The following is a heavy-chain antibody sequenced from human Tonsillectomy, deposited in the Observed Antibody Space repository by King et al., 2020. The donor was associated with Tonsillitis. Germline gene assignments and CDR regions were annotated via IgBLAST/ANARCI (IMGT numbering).Heavy chain of an antibody. CDR3: AKGGGEPTVDAIDI. CDR2: IRYDGSNK. J-gene: IGHJ3*02. CDR1: GFTFSSYV. Sequence: VQLVESGGGVVQPGGSLRLSCAASGFTFSSYVMHWVRQAPGKGLEWVAFIRYDGSNKYYADSVKGRFTISRDNSKNTLYLQMNSLRAEDTTVYYCAKGGGEPTVDAIDIWGQGTMVTVSS. D-gene: IGHD3-16*01. V-gene: IGHV3-30*02.